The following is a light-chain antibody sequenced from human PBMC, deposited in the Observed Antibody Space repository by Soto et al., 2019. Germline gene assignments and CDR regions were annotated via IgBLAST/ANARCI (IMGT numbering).Light chain of an antibody. CDR1: SSDVGGYNY. V-gene: IGLV2-8*01. CDR3: SSYAGSNNWV. Sequence: QSVLTQPPSASGSPGQSVTISCTGTSSDVGGYNYVSWHQHHPGKAPKLMIYEVSKRPSGVPDRFSGSKSGNTASLTVSGLQAEDEADYYCSSYAGSNNWVFGGGTQLTVL. CDR2: EVS. J-gene: IGLJ3*02.